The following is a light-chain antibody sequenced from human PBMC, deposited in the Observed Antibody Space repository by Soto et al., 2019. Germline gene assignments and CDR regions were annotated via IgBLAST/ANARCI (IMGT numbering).Light chain of an antibody. CDR2: GNS. CDR1: SSNIGAGYD. J-gene: IGLJ3*02. V-gene: IGLV1-40*01. CDR3: QSYDSSLSGFGV. Sequence: QSVLTQPPSVSGDPGQRVTISCTGRSSNIGAGYDVHWYQQLPGTAPKLLIYGNSNRPSGVPDRFSGSKSGTSASLAITGLQAEDEADYYCQSYDSSLSGFGVFGGGTKLTVL.